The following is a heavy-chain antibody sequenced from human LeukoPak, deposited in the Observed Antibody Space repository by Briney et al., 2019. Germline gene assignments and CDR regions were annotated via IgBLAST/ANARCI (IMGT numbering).Heavy chain of an antibody. Sequence: GASVKVSCKASGYTFTGYYMHWVRQAPGQGLEWMGWINPNSGGTNYAQKFQGRVTMTRDTSISTAYMELSRLRSDDTAVYYCARNVYYYDSSGYYYEDYWGQGTLVTVSS. CDR1: GYTFTGYY. D-gene: IGHD3-22*01. J-gene: IGHJ4*02. CDR3: ARNVYYYDSSGYYYEDY. CDR2: INPNSGGT. V-gene: IGHV1-2*02.